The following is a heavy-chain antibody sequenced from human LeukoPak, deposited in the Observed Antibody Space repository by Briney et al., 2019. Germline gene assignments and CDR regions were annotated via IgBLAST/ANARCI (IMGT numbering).Heavy chain of an antibody. D-gene: IGHD2-2*01. CDR3: ARPSYCSSTSCSLGWFDP. Sequence: PSETLSLTCTVSGASINSGSNYWGWIRQPPGKGLEWIGSIYYSGSTYYNPSLKSRVTISVDTSKNQFSLKLSSVTAADTAVYYCARPSYCSSTSCSLGWFDPWGQGTLVTVSS. J-gene: IGHJ5*02. V-gene: IGHV4-39*01. CDR1: GASINSGSNY. CDR2: IYYSGST.